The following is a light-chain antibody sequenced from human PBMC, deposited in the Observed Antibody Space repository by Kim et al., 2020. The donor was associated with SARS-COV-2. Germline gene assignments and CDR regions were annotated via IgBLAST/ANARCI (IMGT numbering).Light chain of an antibody. CDR2: GAS. CDR1: QGVSSQ. Sequence: LSPGERATLSCRASQGVSSQLAWYQQKPGQAPRLLIYGASNRATGIPARFTGSGSGTDFTLAISSLESEDFAVYYCQQRSNWMFSFGQGTKLEI. CDR3: QQRSNWMFS. V-gene: IGKV3-11*01. J-gene: IGKJ2*01.